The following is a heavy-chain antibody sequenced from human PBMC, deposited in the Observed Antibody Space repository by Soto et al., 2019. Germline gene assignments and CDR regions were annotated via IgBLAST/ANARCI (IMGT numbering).Heavy chain of an antibody. CDR3: ARDAGGWYQLLSPCFDP. D-gene: IGHD2-2*01. J-gene: IGHJ5*02. V-gene: IGHV4-31*03. Sequence: QVQLQESGPGLVKPSQTLSLTCTVSGGSISSGGYYWSWIRQHPGKGLGWIGSIYYSGSSYYNPSLKTRVTISVETSKNQFSLRLSSVTAADTAVYYCARDAGGWYQLLSPCFDPWGQGTLVTASS. CDR2: IYYSGSS. CDR1: GGSISSGGYY.